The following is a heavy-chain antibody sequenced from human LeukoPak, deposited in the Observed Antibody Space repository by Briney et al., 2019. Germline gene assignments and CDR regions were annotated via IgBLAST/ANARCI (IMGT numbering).Heavy chain of an antibody. J-gene: IGHJ4*02. CDR3: ARSAGSTMIVVDPFDY. Sequence: SETLSLTCTVSGGTISSYYWSWIRQPPGKGLEWIGYIYYSGSTNYNPSLKSRVTISVDTSKNQFSLKLSSVTAADTAVYYCARSAGSTMIVVDPFDYWGQGTLATVSS. D-gene: IGHD3-22*01. V-gene: IGHV4-59*12. CDR1: GGTISSYY. CDR2: IYYSGST.